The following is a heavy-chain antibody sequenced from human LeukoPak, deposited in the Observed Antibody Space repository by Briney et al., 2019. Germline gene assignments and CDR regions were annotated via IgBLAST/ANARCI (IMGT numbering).Heavy chain of an antibody. CDR2: MSYSGST. CDR3: ARATTDYSYGFYYFDY. CDR1: GGSISSSSYY. J-gene: IGHJ4*02. Sequence: SETLSLTRTVSGGSISSSSYYWGWIRQPPGKGLEWIGSMSYSGSTYYNPSLKSRVTISVDTSKNQFSLKLSSVTAADTALYYCARATTDYSYGFYYFDYWGQGTLVTVSS. V-gene: IGHV4-39*01. D-gene: IGHD5-18*01.